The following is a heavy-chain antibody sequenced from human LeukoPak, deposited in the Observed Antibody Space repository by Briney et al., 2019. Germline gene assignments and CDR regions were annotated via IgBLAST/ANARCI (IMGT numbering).Heavy chain of an antibody. CDR2: ISYDGTYK. CDR3: ARSGGSPWAHYFDY. V-gene: IGHV3-30*14. D-gene: IGHD1-26*01. J-gene: IGHJ4*02. Sequence: PGGSLRLSCAASGFTFSSYAIHWVRQAQGKGLEWLAVISYDGTYKYYADSVTGRFTISRDNSKNTLYLQMGSLRAEDMAVYYCARSGGSPWAHYFDYWGQGTLVTVSS. CDR1: GFTFSSYA.